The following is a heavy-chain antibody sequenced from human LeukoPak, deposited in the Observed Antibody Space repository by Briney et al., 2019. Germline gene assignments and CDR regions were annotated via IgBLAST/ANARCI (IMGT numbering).Heavy chain of an antibody. CDR2: INPKNGGT. D-gene: IGHD6-25*01. CDR1: GYNFAHY. Sequence: ASVKVSCKASGYNFAHYIHWVRQAPGQGHEFMGWINPKNGGTNYAQNFQGRVTMTRDTPISTVYMELSSLRSDDTAVYFCVVSIQAAAIPAFDSWGQGTLVTVSS. J-gene: IGHJ4*02. V-gene: IGHV1-2*02. CDR3: VVSIQAAAIPAFDS.